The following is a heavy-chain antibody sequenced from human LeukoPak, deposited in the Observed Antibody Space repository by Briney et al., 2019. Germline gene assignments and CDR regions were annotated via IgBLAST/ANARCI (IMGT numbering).Heavy chain of an antibody. J-gene: IGHJ4*02. V-gene: IGHV3-30*04. Sequence: PGGSLRLSCAASGFTFSSYAMHWVRQAPGKGLEWVAVISYDGSNKYYADSVKGRFTISRDNSKNTLYLQMNSLRAEDTAVCYCARDIDYWGQGTLVTVSS. CDR3: ARDIDY. CDR2: ISYDGSNK. CDR1: GFTFSSYA.